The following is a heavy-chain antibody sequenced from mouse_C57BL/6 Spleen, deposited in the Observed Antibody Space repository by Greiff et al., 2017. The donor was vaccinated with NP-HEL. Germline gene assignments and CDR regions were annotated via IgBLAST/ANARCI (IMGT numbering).Heavy chain of an antibody. CDR2: IDPSDSYT. Sequence: VQLQQPGAELVMPGASVKLSCKASGYTFTSYWMHWVKQRPGQGLEWIGEIDPSDSYTNSNQKFKGKSTLTVDKSSSTAYMQLSSLTSEDSAVYYCARAGTDYAMDYWGQGTSVTVSS. CDR3: ARAGTDYAMDY. J-gene: IGHJ4*01. CDR1: GYTFTSYW. V-gene: IGHV1-69*01.